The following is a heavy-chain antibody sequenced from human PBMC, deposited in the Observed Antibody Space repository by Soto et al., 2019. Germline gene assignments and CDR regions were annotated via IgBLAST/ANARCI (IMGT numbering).Heavy chain of an antibody. V-gene: IGHV4-34*02. CDR3: VRGRAFMSRVAFDI. Sequence: QVQLQQRGAGLLKPSETLSLTCAVLGGSFSDYYWTWIRQPPGKGLEWIGEINHSGSTSYNPSLKSRLSLSVDTFTKEFSLNLSSVTAADTAAYHCVRGRAFMSRVAFDIWGQGTMVTVSS. J-gene: IGHJ3*02. CDR1: GGSFSDYY. CDR2: INHSGST. D-gene: IGHD1-26*01.